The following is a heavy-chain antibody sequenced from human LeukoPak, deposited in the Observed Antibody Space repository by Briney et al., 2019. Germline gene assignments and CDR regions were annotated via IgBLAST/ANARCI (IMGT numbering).Heavy chain of an antibody. CDR1: GFTFSSYA. V-gene: IGHV3-23*01. CDR2: ISGSGGST. Sequence: GGSLRLSCAASGFTFSSYAMSWVRQAPGMGLAWVAAISGSGGSTYYADSVKGRFTISRDTSKNTLYLQMNSLRAEDTAVYYCARGRYYDNSVYYYFDYWGQGTLVTVSS. J-gene: IGHJ4*02. D-gene: IGHD3-22*01. CDR3: ARGRYYDNSVYYYFDY.